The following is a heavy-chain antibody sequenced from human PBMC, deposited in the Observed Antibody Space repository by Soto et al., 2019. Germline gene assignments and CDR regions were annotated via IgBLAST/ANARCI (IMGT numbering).Heavy chain of an antibody. Sequence: EVQLVESGGGLVQPGGSLRLSCAASGFTFSSYSMNWVRQAPGKGLEWVSYISSSSSTIYYAGSVKGRFTISRDNAKPTLYLQMIRLRDEATAVYYCARERRFWSGDSFGSWGQGTLVTVYS. V-gene: IGHV3-48*02. CDR1: GFTFSSYS. J-gene: IGHJ4*02. CDR3: ARERRFWSGDSFGS. D-gene: IGHD3-3*01. CDR2: ISSSSSTI.